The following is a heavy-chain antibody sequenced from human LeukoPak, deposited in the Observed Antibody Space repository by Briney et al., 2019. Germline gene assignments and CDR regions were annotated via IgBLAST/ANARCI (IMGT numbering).Heavy chain of an antibody. CDR3: ARLAVIFYDSSGFYGHLPYYFDY. Sequence: SETLSLTCAVSGGFIAIRNYYWAWIRQSPGRGLEWLGSVYSSGSVYYNPSLKSRVTISVDTSKNQFSLKLSSVTAADTAVYYCARLAVIFYDSSGFYGHLPYYFDYWGQGTLVTVSS. CDR2: VYSSGSV. V-gene: IGHV4-39*01. D-gene: IGHD3-22*01. CDR1: GGFIAIRNYY. J-gene: IGHJ4*02.